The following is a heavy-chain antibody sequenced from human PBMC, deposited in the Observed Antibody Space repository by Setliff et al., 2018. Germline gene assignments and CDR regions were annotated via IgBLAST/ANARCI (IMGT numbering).Heavy chain of an antibody. CDR2: MYYSGDT. Sequence: SETLSLTCTVSGGSVRGYYWSWIRQPPGKGLEWIGYMYYSGDTNYNPSLKSRVTISVDTSKNQFSLELRSVTAADTAVYYCARLPPLHTPMALAFDYWGQGILVTVSS. V-gene: IGHV4-59*08. CDR1: GGSVRGYY. CDR3: ARLPPLHTPMALAFDY. J-gene: IGHJ4*02. D-gene: IGHD5-18*01.